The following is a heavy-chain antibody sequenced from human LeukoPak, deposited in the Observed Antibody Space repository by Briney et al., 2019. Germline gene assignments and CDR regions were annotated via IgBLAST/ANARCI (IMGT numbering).Heavy chain of an antibody. D-gene: IGHD2/OR15-2a*01. CDR1: GGSISSYY. CDR3: ARHAPGSRGDFDS. V-gene: IGHV4-59*08. Sequence: SETLSLTCTVSGGSISSYYWSWIRQPPGKGLEWIGYIYYSGSANHNPSLKSRVTISADTSKNQLSLNLSSVTAADSAVYYCARHAPGSRGDFDSWGQGTLVTVSA. CDR2: IYYSGSA. J-gene: IGHJ4*02.